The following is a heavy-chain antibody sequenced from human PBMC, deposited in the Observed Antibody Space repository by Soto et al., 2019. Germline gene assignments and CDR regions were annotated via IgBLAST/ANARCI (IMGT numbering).Heavy chain of an antibody. V-gene: IGHV3-30-3*01. Sequence: QVQLVESGGGVVQPGRSLRLSCAASGFTFSNYVMHWVRQAPGKGLEWVAVISSDGSNKFYADSVKGRFTISRDSSKNTLYLQKNSLRAEDTAVYYCARDQYRGHGGGYGYYFDYWGQGTLVTVSS. D-gene: IGHD5-12*01. J-gene: IGHJ4*02. CDR3: ARDQYRGHGGGYGYYFDY. CDR1: GFTFSNYV. CDR2: ISSDGSNK.